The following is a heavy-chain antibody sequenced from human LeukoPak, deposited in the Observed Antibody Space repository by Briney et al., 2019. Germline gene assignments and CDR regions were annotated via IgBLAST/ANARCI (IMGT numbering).Heavy chain of an antibody. J-gene: IGHJ4*02. V-gene: IGHV3-69-1*01. CDR2: ISSSSTI. D-gene: IGHD2-15*01. Sequence: GGSLRLSCSASGFSFSDYDMNWFRQAPGKGLEWVSYISSSSTIYYADSVKGRFTISRDNAKNSLYLQMNSLRAEDTAVYYCARDSCSGGSCYLDYWGQGTLVTVSS. CDR1: GFSFSDYD. CDR3: ARDSCSGGSCYLDY.